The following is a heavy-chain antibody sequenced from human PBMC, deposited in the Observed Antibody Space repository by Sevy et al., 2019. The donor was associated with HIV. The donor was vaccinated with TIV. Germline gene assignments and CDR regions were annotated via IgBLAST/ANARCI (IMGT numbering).Heavy chain of an antibody. CDR3: ARTSPSYYYGMDV. Sequence: ETLSRTCTVSGGSISGDYWSWIRQPPGKGLEWIGYFYYTRSTNYNPSLKSRVIISRDTSKNQISLKLSSVTAADTAVYYCARTSPSYYYGMDVWGQGTTVTVSS. V-gene: IGHV4-59*01. J-gene: IGHJ6*02. CDR2: FYYTRST. CDR1: GGSISGDY.